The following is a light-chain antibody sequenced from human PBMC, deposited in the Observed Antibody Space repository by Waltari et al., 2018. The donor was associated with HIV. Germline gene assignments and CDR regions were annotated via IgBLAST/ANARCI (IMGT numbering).Light chain of an antibody. Sequence: DIVMTQSPESLPVSLGERASINCKSSQSLLYTSNNKNFLAWYQQKPGQPPKLLIYWAFTLESGVPDRFSGSGSGTDFTLTISGLQADDVAIHYCQQYYTTPLTFGGGTKVEI. CDR3: QQYYTTPLT. V-gene: IGKV4-1*01. CDR1: QSLLYTSNNKNF. J-gene: IGKJ4*01. CDR2: WAF.